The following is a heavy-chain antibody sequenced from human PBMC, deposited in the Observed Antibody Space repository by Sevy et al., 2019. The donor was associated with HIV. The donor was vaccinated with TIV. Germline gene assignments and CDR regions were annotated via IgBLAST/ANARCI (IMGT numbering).Heavy chain of an antibody. CDR3: ARVAYYYDSSGYYYVGYFDY. CDR2: IKQDGSEK. CDR1: GFTFSSYW. J-gene: IGHJ4*02. V-gene: IGHV3-7*01. D-gene: IGHD3-22*01. Sequence: GGSLRLSCAASGFTFSSYWMSWVRQAPGKGLEWVANIKQDGSEKYYVDSVKGRFTISRDNAKNSLYLQMNSLRAEDTAVYYGARVAYYYDSSGYYYVGYFDYWGQGTLVTVSS.